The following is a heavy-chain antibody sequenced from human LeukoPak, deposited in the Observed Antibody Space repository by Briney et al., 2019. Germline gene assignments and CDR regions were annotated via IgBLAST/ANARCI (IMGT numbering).Heavy chain of an antibody. Sequence: GGSLRLSCAVSGFTFSSYSMNWVRQAPGKGLEWVSSISSSSSYIYYADSVKGRFTISRDNAKNSLYLQMNSLRAEDTAVYYCARTLLSSGWPRPSEFDYWGQGTLVTVSS. D-gene: IGHD6-19*01. J-gene: IGHJ4*02. CDR1: GFTFSSYS. CDR2: ISSSSSYI. CDR3: ARTLLSSGWPRPSEFDY. V-gene: IGHV3-21*01.